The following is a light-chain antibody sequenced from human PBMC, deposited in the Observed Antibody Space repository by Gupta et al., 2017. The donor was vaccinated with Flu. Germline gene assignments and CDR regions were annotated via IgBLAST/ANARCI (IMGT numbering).Light chain of an antibody. CDR1: QSLLHSNGYNY. CDR2: LGS. CDR3: MQALQIWT. J-gene: IGKJ1*01. Sequence: DIVMTQSPLSLPVTPGEQSSISCRSSQSLLHSNGYNYLDWYLQKPGQSPQLLIYLGSSRASGVPDMFSGSGSGTDFTLKISRVEAEDVGVYYWMQALQIWTFGQGTKVEIK. V-gene: IGKV2-28*01.